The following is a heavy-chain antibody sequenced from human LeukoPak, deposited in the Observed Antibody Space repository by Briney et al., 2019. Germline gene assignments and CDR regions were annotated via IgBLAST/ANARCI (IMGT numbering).Heavy chain of an antibody. V-gene: IGHV3-48*04. CDR2: ISSSGSTI. D-gene: IGHD3-22*01. CDR3: ASRYYYDSSGLG. CDR1: GFTFNTYS. Sequence: GGSLRLSCAASGFTFNTYSMNWVRQAPGKGLEWVSYISSSGSTIYYADSVKGRFTISRDNAKNSLYLQMNSLRAEDTAVYYCASRYYYDSSGLGWGQGTLVTVSS. J-gene: IGHJ4*02.